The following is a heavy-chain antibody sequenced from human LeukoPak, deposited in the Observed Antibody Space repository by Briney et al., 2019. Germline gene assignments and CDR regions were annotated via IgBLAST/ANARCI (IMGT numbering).Heavy chain of an antibody. CDR3: ARGFDSKSTYFDY. CDR2: IYYSGST. Sequence: SETLSLTCTVSGGSISSSSYYWGWIRQPPGKGLEWIGSIYYSGSTYYNPSLKSRVTISVDTSKNQFSLKLSSVTAADTAVYYCARGFDSKSTYFDYWGQGILVTVSS. D-gene: IGHD5-12*01. J-gene: IGHJ4*02. V-gene: IGHV4-39*01. CDR1: GGSISSSSYY.